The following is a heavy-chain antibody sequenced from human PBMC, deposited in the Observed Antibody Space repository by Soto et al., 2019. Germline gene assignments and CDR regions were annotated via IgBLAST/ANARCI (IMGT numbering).Heavy chain of an antibody. J-gene: IGHJ2*01. CDR2: ISYDGSNK. Sequence: QVQLVESGGGVVQPGRSLRLSCAASGFTFSSYGMHWVRQAPGKGLEWVAVISYDGSNKYYADSVKGRFTISRDNSKNTLYLQMNSLRAEDTAVYYCAKDVSYCGGDCYTDWYFDLWGRGTLVTVSS. D-gene: IGHD2-21*02. CDR1: GFTFSSYG. CDR3: AKDVSYCGGDCYTDWYFDL. V-gene: IGHV3-30*18.